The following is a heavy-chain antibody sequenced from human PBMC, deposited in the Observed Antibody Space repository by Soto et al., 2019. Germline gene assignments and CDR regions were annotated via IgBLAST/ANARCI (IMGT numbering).Heavy chain of an antibody. CDR3: TTAASRIRYSYSFDY. CDR1: GFTFSNAW. Sequence: EVQLVESGGGLVKPGGSLRLSCAASGFTFSNAWMNWVRQAPGKGLEWVGRIKSKTDGGTTDCAAPVKGRVTISRDDSKYTLYLQMNSLKTENTAVYYCTTAASRIRYSYSFDYWGQGTLVTVSS. V-gene: IGHV3-15*07. D-gene: IGHD5-18*01. CDR2: IKSKTDGGTT. J-gene: IGHJ4*02.